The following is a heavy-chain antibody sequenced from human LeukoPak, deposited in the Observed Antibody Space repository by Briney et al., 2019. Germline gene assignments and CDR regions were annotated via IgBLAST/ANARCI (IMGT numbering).Heavy chain of an antibody. V-gene: IGHV4-39*07. CDR2: IYDSGST. CDR3: ARGGTYYYDKAWFDP. Sequence: NPSETLSLTCTVSGGSIRSSYYYWGWIRQPPGKGLEWIGSIYDSGSTYYNPSLKSRVTISVDRSKNQFSLKLSSVTAADTAVYYCARGGTYYYDKAWFDPWGQGTLVTVSS. CDR1: GGSIRSSYYY. J-gene: IGHJ5*02. D-gene: IGHD3-22*01.